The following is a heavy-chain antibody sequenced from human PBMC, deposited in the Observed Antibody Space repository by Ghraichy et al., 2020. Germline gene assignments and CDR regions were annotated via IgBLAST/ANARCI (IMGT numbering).Heavy chain of an antibody. CDR2: ISAYNGNT. CDR1: GYTFTSYG. V-gene: IGHV1-18*04. CDR3: ARDRGPNPAGHWFDP. Sequence: ASVKVSCKASGYTFTSYGISWVRQAPGQGLEWMGWISAYNGNTNYAQKLQGRVTMTTDTSTSTAYMELRSLRSDDTAVYYCARDRGPNPAGHWFDPWGQGTLVTVSS. J-gene: IGHJ5*02. D-gene: IGHD3-10*01.